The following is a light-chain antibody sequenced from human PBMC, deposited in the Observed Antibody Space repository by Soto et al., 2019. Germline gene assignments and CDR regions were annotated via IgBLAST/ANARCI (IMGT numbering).Light chain of an antibody. CDR2: SNN. CDR1: SSNIGSNT. J-gene: IGLJ1*01. Sequence: QSVLTQPPSASGTPGQRVTISCSGSSSNIGSNTVNWYQQLPGTAPKLLIYSNNPRPSGVPDRFSGYKSGTSGSLAISGLQSEDGTDYYCAAWDDSLNGLYVFGTGTKVTVL. V-gene: IGLV1-44*01. CDR3: AAWDDSLNGLYV.